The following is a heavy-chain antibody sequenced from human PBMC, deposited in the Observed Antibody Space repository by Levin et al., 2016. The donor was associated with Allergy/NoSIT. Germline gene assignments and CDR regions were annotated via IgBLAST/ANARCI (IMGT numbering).Heavy chain of an antibody. CDR1: GGSFSAHD. V-gene: IGHV4-34*01. D-gene: IGHD1-14*01. CDR3: AKDRGGKTFDI. J-gene: IGHJ3*02. CDR2: INHSGST. Sequence: SETLSLTCGVNGGSFSAHDWSWIRQSPGKGLEWIGEINHSGSTNFNPSLKSRVTLSLDTSKKKFILRLTSVTAADTAVYFCAKDRGGKTFDIWGQGTKVTVSS.